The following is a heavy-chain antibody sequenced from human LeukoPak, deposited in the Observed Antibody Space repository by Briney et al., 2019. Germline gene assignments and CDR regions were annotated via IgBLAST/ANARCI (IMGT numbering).Heavy chain of an antibody. CDR2: RSYDGSNK. D-gene: IGHD6-19*01. CDR1: GFTSSSYG. Sequence: GRSLRLSCAASGFTSSSYGMHWVRQAPGKGLEWVAVRSYDGSNKYYADSVKGRFTISRDNSKNTLYLQMNSLRAEDTAVYYCAKDRGVAVAGTGGLFDYWGQGTLVTVSS. CDR3: AKDRGVAVAGTGGLFDY. J-gene: IGHJ4*02. V-gene: IGHV3-30*18.